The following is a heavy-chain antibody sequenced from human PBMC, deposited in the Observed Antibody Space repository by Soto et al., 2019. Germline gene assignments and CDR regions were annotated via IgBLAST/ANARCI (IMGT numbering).Heavy chain of an antibody. D-gene: IGHD2-2*01. Sequence: GGSLRLSCAASGFTFSSYSMNWVRQAPGKGLEWVSYISSSSSTIYYADSVKGRFTISRDNAKNSLYLQMNSLRDEDTAVYYCARDDIVLVPAPIPGFDYWGQGTLVIVSS. CDR2: ISSSSSTI. V-gene: IGHV3-48*02. CDR1: GFTFSSYS. CDR3: ARDDIVLVPAPIPGFDY. J-gene: IGHJ4*02.